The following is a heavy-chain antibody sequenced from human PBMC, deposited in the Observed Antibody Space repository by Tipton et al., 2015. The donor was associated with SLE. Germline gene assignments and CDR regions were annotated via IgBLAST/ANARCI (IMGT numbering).Heavy chain of an antibody. CDR3: ASYTGAYSAFDF. CDR2: LFTGGIP. J-gene: IGHJ3*01. CDR1: VASISSPNYY. D-gene: IGHD7-27*01. V-gene: IGHV4-61*02. Sequence: TLSLTCTVSVASISSPNYYWSWIRQPAGKGLEWIGRLFTGGIPSYNPSLNARVTISADTSKNQLSLKLNSVTAADTAIYYCASYTGAYSAFDFWGRGTKVTVSS.